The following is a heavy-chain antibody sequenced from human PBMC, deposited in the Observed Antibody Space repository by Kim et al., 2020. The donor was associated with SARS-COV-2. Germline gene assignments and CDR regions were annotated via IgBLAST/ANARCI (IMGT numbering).Heavy chain of an antibody. V-gene: IGHV3-30-3*01. CDR1: GFTFSSYA. J-gene: IGHJ4*02. CDR3: EGSSGYYYGTYFDY. CDR2: ISYDGSKK. Sequence: GGSLRLSCAASGFTFSSYAMHWVRQAQGKGLEWVAVISYDGSKKYYASSLKGRFTISRDNSKNTLYLQMTSLRAEDTAVYYCEGSSGYYYGTYFDYWGQGTLVTVSS. D-gene: IGHD3-22*01.